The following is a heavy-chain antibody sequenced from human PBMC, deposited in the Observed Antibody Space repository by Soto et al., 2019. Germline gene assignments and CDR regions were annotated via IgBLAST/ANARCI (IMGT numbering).Heavy chain of an antibody. Sequence: SETLSLTCAVYGGSFSGYYWSWIRQPPGKGLEWIGEINHSGSTNYNPSLKSRVTISVDTAKNQCSLKLSSVTAADTAVYYCARAGAIGSGPTWISSAAKNYYYYYMDVWGKGTTVTVSS. CDR3: ARAGAIGSGPTWISSAAKNYYYYYMDV. D-gene: IGHD5-12*01. CDR2: INHSGST. V-gene: IGHV4-34*01. CDR1: GGSFSGYY. J-gene: IGHJ6*03.